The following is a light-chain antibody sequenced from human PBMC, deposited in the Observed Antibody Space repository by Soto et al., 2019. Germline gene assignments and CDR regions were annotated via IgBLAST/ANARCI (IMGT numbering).Light chain of an antibody. Sequence: DIQMTQSPSTLSASVGVRVTITCRASQSISTWLAWYQQAPGKAPKLLIYKASSLESGVPSRFSGSGSGTEFTLTISSLQPDDFATYYCQQYHTYWTFGQGTKVEI. CDR3: QQYHTYWT. J-gene: IGKJ1*01. CDR2: KAS. CDR1: QSISTW. V-gene: IGKV1-5*03.